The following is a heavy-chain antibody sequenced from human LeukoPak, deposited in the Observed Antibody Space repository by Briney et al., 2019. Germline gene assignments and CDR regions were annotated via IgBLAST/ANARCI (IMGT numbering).Heavy chain of an antibody. J-gene: IGHJ6*02. Sequence: PSETLSLTCAVYGGSFSDYSWSWIRQPPGKGLEWIGEINYTGSTNYNPSLKSRVSISVDTSKNQFSLKLSSVTAADTAVYYCARNIAAPQGMDVWGQGTTVTVSS. CDR1: GGSFSDYS. CDR2: INYTGST. D-gene: IGHD6-13*01. CDR3: ARNIAAPQGMDV. V-gene: IGHV4-34*01.